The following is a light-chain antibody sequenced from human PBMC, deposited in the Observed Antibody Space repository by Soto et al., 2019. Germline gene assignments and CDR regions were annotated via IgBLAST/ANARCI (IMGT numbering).Light chain of an antibody. J-gene: IGLJ3*02. CDR1: STNIGAGYD. Sequence: QAVVTQPPTVSGAPGQRVTISCTGSSTNIGAGYDVHWYQQLPGTAPKLLIYGNSNRPSGVPDRLSGSKSGTSASLAITGLQAEDEADYYCQSYDGSLSGWVFGGGTKLTVL. CDR3: QSYDGSLSGWV. CDR2: GNS. V-gene: IGLV1-40*01.